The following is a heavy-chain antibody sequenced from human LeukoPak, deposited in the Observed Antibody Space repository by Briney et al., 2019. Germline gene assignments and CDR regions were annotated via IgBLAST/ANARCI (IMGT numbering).Heavy chain of an antibody. CDR1: GFTFSSYA. J-gene: IGHJ4*02. CDR3: ASSIAAAGTCY. V-gene: IGHV3-30-3*01. CDR2: ISYDGSNK. Sequence: RGSLRLSCAASGFTFSSYAMHWVRQAPAKGLEWVAVISYDGSNKYYADSVKGRFTISRDNSKNTVYLQMNSLRAEDTAVYYCASSIAAAGTCYWGQGTLVTVSS. D-gene: IGHD6-13*01.